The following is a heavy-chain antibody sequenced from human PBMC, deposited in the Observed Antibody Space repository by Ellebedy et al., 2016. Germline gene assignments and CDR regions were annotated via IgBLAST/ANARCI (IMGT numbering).Heavy chain of an antibody. D-gene: IGHD2-2*03. CDR3: ARGRDGYGH. V-gene: IGHV3-30-3*01. Sequence: GESLKISXAASGFTFSTYAMHWVRQAPGKGLEWVAIVSYDGSHKYYADSVKGRFTISRDNARNVLFLQMNSLRVEDTAVYFCARGRDGYGHWGQGALVTVSS. CDR2: VSYDGSHK. J-gene: IGHJ4*02. CDR1: GFTFSTYA.